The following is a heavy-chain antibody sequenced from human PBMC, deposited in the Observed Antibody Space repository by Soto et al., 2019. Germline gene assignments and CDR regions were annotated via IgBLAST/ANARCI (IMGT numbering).Heavy chain of an antibody. CDR3: AKDLIVPGPLAGMDA. V-gene: IGHV3-30*18. CDR1: GFGFRNSG. D-gene: IGHD1-26*01. CDR2: ISYQGTDQ. J-gene: IGHJ6*02. Sequence: PAGSLRLGCVASGFGFRNSGMHGVRQAPGRGLEWVAAISYQGTDQYYADSVKGRFEVSRDDSANTLSLQMNNLRVEDTAVYYCAKDLIVPGPLAGMDAWGQGTTVTVSS.